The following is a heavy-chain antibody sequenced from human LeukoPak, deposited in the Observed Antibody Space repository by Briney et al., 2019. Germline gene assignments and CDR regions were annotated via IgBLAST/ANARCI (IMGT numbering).Heavy chain of an antibody. J-gene: IGHJ5*02. D-gene: IGHD3-10*01. CDR3: ARGRRPKMFGSGNWFDP. Sequence: SETLSLTCAVYGGSFSGYYWSWIRQPPGKGLEWIGEINHSGSTNYNPSLKSRVTISVDTSKNQFSLKLSSVTAADTAVYYCARGRRPKMFGSGNWFDPWGQGTLVTVSS. CDR2: INHSGST. CDR1: GGSFSGYY. V-gene: IGHV4-34*01.